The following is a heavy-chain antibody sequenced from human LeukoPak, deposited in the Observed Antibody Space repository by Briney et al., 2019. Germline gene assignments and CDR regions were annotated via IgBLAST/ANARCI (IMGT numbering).Heavy chain of an antibody. D-gene: IGHD6-13*01. V-gene: IGHV3-53*01. Sequence: GGSLRLSCAASGFTVSDNYKSGVRQAPGKGLEWVSVMYSRGDTYYANSVKGRFIFSRDISKNTLYLQMNGLRTEDTAMYYCARDAPQVPAAGVLASWGQGTLVTVSS. CDR2: MYSRGDT. CDR3: ARDAPQVPAAGVLAS. CDR1: GFTVSDNY. J-gene: IGHJ5*02.